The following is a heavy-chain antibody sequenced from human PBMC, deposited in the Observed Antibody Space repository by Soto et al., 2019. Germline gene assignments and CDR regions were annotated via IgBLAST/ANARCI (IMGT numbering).Heavy chain of an antibody. CDR2: INHSGST. CDR3: ARRDYDFWSGYYPASLSFDP. J-gene: IGHJ5*02. CDR1: GGSFSGYY. V-gene: IGHV4-34*01. Sequence: SETLSLTCAVYGGSFSGYYWSWIRQPPGKGLEWIGEINHSGSTNYNPSLKSRVTISVDTSKNQFSLKLSSVTAADTAVYYCARRDYDFWSGYYPASLSFDPWGQGTLVTVSS. D-gene: IGHD3-3*01.